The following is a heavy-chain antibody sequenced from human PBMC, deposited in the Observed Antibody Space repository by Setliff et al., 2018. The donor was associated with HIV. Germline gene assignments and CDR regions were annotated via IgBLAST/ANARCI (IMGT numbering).Heavy chain of an antibody. J-gene: IGHJ4*02. Sequence: PSETLSLTCTVADGSISTGSYYWSWVRQPAGRGLEWIGRIYTSGSTNYNPSLKSRVTMSVDTSKNQFSLNLTSVTAADTAVSYCARGRFVGFDYWGQGTLVTVSS. CDR2: IYTSGST. V-gene: IGHV4-61*02. CDR3: ARGRFVGFDY. CDR1: DGSISTGSYY. D-gene: IGHD3-16*02.